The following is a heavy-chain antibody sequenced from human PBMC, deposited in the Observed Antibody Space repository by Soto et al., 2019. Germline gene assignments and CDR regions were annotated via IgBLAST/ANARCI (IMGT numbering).Heavy chain of an antibody. V-gene: IGHV3-15*01. J-gene: IGHJ4*02. Sequence: GGSLRLSCAASGFTFSNAWMSWVRQAPGKGLEWVGRIKSKTDGGTTDYAAPVKGRFTISRDDSKNTLYLQMNSLKTEDTAVYYCTTVITFGGVIVNWNKDYWGQGTLVTVSS. CDR2: IKSKTDGGTT. CDR3: TTVITFGGVIVNWNKDY. CDR1: GFTFSNAW. D-gene: IGHD3-16*02.